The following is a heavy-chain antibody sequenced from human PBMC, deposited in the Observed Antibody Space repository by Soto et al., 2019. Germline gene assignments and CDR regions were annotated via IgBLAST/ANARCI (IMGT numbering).Heavy chain of an antibody. D-gene: IGHD1-1*01. J-gene: IGHJ4*02. Sequence: QVQLVESGGGVVQPGRSLRLSCAASGFSFSSYGMQWVRQAPGKGLEWVAVISYDGSNKYYADSVKDRFTISRDNSKKXLXXXXXXLXXDDTAVXXXXXGQYFFDYCGQGTLVTVSS. V-gene: IGHV3-30*03. CDR2: ISYDGSNK. CDR1: GFSFSSYG. CDR3: XXGQYFFDY.